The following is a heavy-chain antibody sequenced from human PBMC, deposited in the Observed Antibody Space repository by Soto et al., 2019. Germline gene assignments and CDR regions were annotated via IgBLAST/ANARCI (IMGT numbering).Heavy chain of an antibody. V-gene: IGHV2-26*01. D-gene: IGHD1-26*01. Sequence: QVTLKESGPVLVKPTETLTLTCTVSGFSLSNARMGVSWIRQPPGKALEWLAHIFSNDEKSYSTSLKSRLTTPKCTSKSQVVLTMTNMDPVDTATYYCARHGRGVGARPLDYWGQGTLVTVSS. CDR2: IFSNDEK. J-gene: IGHJ4*02. CDR3: ARHGRGVGARPLDY. CDR1: GFSLSNARMG.